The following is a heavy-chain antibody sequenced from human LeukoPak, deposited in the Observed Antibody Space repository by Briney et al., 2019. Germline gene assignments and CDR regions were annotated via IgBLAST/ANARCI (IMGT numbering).Heavy chain of an antibody. CDR3: TTRRDSSRAFDI. V-gene: IGHV3-49*04. J-gene: IGHJ3*02. D-gene: IGHD3-22*01. Sequence: GGSLRLSCAASGFSVGDYAMSWVRQAPGKGLEWVGFIRSKTYGGTADYAASVEGRFTISRDDSNNIAYLQMNSLKTEDTAVYYCTTRRDSSRAFDIWGQGTMVTVS. CDR2: IRSKTYGGTA. CDR1: GFSVGDYA.